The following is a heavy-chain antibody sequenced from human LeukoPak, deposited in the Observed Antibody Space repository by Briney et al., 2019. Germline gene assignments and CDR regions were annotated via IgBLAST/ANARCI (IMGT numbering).Heavy chain of an antibody. J-gene: IGHJ1*01. CDR3: ASSSWYAYFQH. CDR2: INHSGST. V-gene: IGHV4-34*01. D-gene: IGHD6-13*01. CDR1: GGSFSGYY. Sequence: SETLSLTCAVYGGSFSGYYWSWIRQPPGKGLEWIGEINHSGSTNYNPSLKSRVTISVDTSKNQFSLKLSSVTAADTAVYYCASSSWYAYFQHWGQGTLVTVSS.